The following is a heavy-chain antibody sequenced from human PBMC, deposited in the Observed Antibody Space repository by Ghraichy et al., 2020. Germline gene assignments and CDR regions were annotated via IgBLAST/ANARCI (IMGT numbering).Heavy chain of an antibody. D-gene: IGHD3-22*01. CDR1: GGSISSYY. V-gene: IGHV4-59*08. J-gene: IGHJ4*02. Sequence: GSLRLSCTVSGGSISSYYWSWIRQPPGKGLEWIGYIHYSGNTNYNPSLKSRVTLSVDTSKNQFSLKLSSVTAADTAVYYCARHSYYDSSGLGWGYYFDYWGQGTLVTVSS. CDR2: IHYSGNT. CDR3: ARHSYYDSSGLGWGYYFDY.